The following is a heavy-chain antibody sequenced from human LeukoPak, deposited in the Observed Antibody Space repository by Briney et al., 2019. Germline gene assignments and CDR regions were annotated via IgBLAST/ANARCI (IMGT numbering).Heavy chain of an antibody. CDR3: ARGCYGQYDAFDI. CDR2: IYPGDSDT. J-gene: IGHJ3*02. V-gene: IGHV5-51*01. Sequence: NRGESLEISCKGSGYSFTSYWIGWVRQMPGKGLEWRGIIYPGDSDTRYSPSFQGQVTISADKSISTAYLQWSSLKASDTAMYYCARGCYGQYDAFDIWGQGTMVTVSS. D-gene: IGHD5-18*01. CDR1: GYSFTSYW.